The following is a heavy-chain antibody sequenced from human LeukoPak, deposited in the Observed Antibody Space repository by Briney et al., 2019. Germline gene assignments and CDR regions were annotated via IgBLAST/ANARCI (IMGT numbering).Heavy chain of an antibody. CDR2: IYNSGST. Sequence: SETLSLTCTVSGYSISSGYFWGWIRQTPGKGLEWIGSIYNSGSTYYNPSLKSRVTISVDTSKNQFSLKLSSVTAADTAVYYCARAGIDDYDSSGGWYFDYWGQGTPVTVSS. CDR1: GYSISSGYF. V-gene: IGHV4-38-2*02. D-gene: IGHD3-22*01. CDR3: ARAGIDDYDSSGGWYFDY. J-gene: IGHJ4*02.